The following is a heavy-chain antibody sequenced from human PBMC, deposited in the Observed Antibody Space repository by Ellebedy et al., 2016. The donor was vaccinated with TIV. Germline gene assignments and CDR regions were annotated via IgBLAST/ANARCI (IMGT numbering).Heavy chain of an antibody. V-gene: IGHV4-59*01. CDR1: GGSISSYY. Sequence: SQTLSLTXTVSGGSISSYYWSWIRQPPGKGLEWFGYIYYSGSTNYNPSLKSRVTISVDTSKNQFSLKLSSVTAADTAVYYCARDLGNYDILTGYPDYYYYGMDVWGQGTTVTVSS. D-gene: IGHD3-9*01. J-gene: IGHJ6*02. CDR3: ARDLGNYDILTGYPDYYYYGMDV. CDR2: IYYSGST.